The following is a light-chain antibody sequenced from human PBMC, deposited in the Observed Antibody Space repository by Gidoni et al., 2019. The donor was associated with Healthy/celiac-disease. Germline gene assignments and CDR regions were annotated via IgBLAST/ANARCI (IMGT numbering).Light chain of an antibody. CDR1: SSNIGAGYD. J-gene: IGLJ2*01. CDR3: QSYDSSLSGFVV. V-gene: IGLV1-40*01. CDR2: GNS. Sequence: QSVLTQPPSVSRAPGQSVTISCTGSSSNIGAGYDVHWYQQLPGTAPKLLIYGNSNRPSGVPDRFSGSKSGTSACLAITGLQAEDEADYYCQSYDSSLSGFVVFGGGTKLTVL.